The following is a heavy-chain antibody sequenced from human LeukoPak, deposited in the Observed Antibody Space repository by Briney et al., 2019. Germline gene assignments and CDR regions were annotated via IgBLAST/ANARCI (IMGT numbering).Heavy chain of an antibody. CDR2: IYYSGTT. CDR1: GGSINSRSYY. V-gene: IGHV4-39*01. J-gene: IGHJ5*02. Sequence: PSETLSLTCTVSGGSINSRSYYWGWVRQPPGRGLEWLGSIYYSGTTYYNPSLKSRVTISVDTSKNQFSLKLSSVTAADTAVYYCARVTSGVYYYGSGSYYPRKNWFDPWGQGTLVTVSS. CDR3: ARVTSGVYYYGSGSYYPRKNWFDP. D-gene: IGHD3-10*01.